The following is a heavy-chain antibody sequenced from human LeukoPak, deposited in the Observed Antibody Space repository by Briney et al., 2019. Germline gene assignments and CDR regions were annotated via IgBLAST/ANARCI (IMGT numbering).Heavy chain of an antibody. Sequence: ASVKVSCKASGYTFTGYYMHWVRQAPGQGLEWMGWINPNSGGTNYAQKFQGRVSMTRDTSISTAHMELSRLRSDDTAVYYCARDPGRGQYSSSWYFDYWGQGTLVTVSS. D-gene: IGHD6-13*01. CDR3: ARDPGRGQYSSSWYFDY. CDR2: INPNSGGT. J-gene: IGHJ4*02. CDR1: GYTFTGYY. V-gene: IGHV1-2*02.